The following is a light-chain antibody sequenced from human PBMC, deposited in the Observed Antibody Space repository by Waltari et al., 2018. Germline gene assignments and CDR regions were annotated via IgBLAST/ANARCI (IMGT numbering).Light chain of an antibody. J-gene: IGKJ1*01. CDR1: QDINTW. V-gene: IGKV1-5*03. CDR3: QQYESYWT. CDR2: KAS. Sequence: GDTVTITCRASQDINTWLAWYQQRPGKAPNLLIYKASYLESGVPSRFSGSGSGTEFTLTINSLQPDDFATYFCQQYESYWTFGQGTKVEMK.